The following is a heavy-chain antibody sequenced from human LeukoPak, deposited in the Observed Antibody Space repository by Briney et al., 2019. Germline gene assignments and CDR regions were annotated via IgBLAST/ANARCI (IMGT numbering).Heavy chain of an antibody. J-gene: IGHJ4*02. CDR3: ARGCSGGSCKILPFDY. CDR1: GYTFTSYG. V-gene: IGHV1-18*01. Sequence: GASVKVSCKASGYTFTSYGISWVRQAPGQGLEWMGWISAYNGNTNYAQKLQGRVTMTTDTSTSTAYMELRSPRSDDTAVYYCARGCSGGSCKILPFDYWGQGTLVTVSS. D-gene: IGHD2-15*01. CDR2: ISAYNGNT.